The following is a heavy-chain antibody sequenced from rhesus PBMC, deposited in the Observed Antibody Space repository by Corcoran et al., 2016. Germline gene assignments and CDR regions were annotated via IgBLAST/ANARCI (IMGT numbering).Heavy chain of an antibody. J-gene: IGHJ3*01. V-gene: IGHV1-111*02. D-gene: IGHD4-23*01. CDR2: GDPEDGEA. CDR3: ATGSNYAAFDF. CDR1: GSTFTAYY. Sequence: EVQLVQSGAEVKKPGASVKLSCKASGSTFTAYYLPWVRPAPGKGREWMGRGDPEDGEAIHAQKCQDRVTITADTSTDTAYMELSSLRSEDTAVYYWATGSNYAAFDFWGQGLRVTVSS.